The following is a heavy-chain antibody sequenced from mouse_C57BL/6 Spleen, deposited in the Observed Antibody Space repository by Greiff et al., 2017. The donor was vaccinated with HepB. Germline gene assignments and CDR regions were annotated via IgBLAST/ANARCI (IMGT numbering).Heavy chain of an antibody. D-gene: IGHD2-3*01. J-gene: IGHJ3*01. CDR3: TSGGWLLPFAY. V-gene: IGHV1-53*01. CDR2: IDPETGGT. Sequence: QVQLQQPGTELVKPGASVKLSCKASGYTFTSYWMHWVKQRPGQGLEWIGAIDPETGGTAYNQKFKGKAILTADKSSSTAYMELRSLTSEDSAVYYCTSGGWLLPFAYWGQGTLVTVSA. CDR1: GYTFTSYW.